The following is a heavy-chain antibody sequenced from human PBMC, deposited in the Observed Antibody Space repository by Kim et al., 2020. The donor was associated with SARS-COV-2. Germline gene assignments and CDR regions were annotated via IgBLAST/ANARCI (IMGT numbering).Heavy chain of an antibody. CDR3: ARGSGGLRYFGWSGDAFAS. V-gene: IGHV3-21*01. D-gene: IGHD3-9*01. CDR1: GFTFSSYS. J-gene: IGHJ3*02. CDR2: ISSSSSYI. Sequence: GGSLRLSCAASGFTFSSYSMNWVRQAPGKGLEWVSSISSSSSYIYYADSVTGRFTISRDDAKNSLYLQMNSLRAEDTAVYYCARGSGGLRYFGWSGDAFASWGQGTMVSVSS.